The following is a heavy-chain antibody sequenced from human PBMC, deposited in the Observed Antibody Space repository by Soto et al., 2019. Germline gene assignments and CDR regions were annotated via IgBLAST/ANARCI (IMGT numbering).Heavy chain of an antibody. J-gene: IGHJ4*02. CDR2: IWYDGTEE. CDR3: ARGWAQVLDC. Sequence: WGSLRLSCASSGFPFSTYGMHWVRQAPGKGLEWVAIIWYDGTEEYYADSVKGRFIISRDNSKNTLYLQMNSLRAEDTGIYYCARGWAQVLDCWGQGTLVTGSS. D-gene: IGHD3-16*01. CDR1: GFPFSTYG. V-gene: IGHV3-33*01.